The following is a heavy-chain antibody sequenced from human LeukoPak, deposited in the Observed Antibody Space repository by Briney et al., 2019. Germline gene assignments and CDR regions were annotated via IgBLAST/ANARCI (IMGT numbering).Heavy chain of an antibody. D-gene: IGHD3-22*01. CDR1: GVSISSSAYY. V-gene: IGHV4-39*01. Sequence: SETLSLTCSVSGVSISSSAYYWGWIRQTPGKGLEWIGSIYSGGTTYYNPSLKSRLTISLDTSKNQFSLRLNSVTAAGTAVYYCASPVAIEYYYETRDDYERDYWGQGTLVTVSS. CDR2: IYSGGTT. CDR3: ASPVAIEYYYETRDDYERDY. J-gene: IGHJ4*02.